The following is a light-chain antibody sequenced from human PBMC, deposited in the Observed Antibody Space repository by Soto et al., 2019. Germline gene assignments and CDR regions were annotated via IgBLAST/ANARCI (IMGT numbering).Light chain of an antibody. CDR2: ATF. CDR1: QSISSY. Sequence: QMTQSPSSLSASVGDRVTITCRASQSISSYLNWYQQKPGKAPKLLIYATFNLQSGVPSRFSGSGSGTDLTLTIRSLQPEDFATYFCQQSYSTPLNFGGGTKVDI. CDR3: QQSYSTPLN. J-gene: IGKJ4*01. V-gene: IGKV1-39*01.